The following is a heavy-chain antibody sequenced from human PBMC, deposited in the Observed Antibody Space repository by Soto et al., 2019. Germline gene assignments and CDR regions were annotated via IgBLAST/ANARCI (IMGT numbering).Heavy chain of an antibody. J-gene: IGHJ4*02. Sequence: SETLSLTCTVSGGSINSGAHYWSWLRQHPGKGLEWIGYIYYSGDTQYNPSLKSRVTISVDTSKNQFSLKLSSVTAADTAVYYCARDYYDSSGYQNYWGQGTLVTVS. CDR2: IYYSGDT. CDR1: GGSINSGAHY. D-gene: IGHD3-22*01. V-gene: IGHV4-31*03. CDR3: ARDYYDSSGYQNY.